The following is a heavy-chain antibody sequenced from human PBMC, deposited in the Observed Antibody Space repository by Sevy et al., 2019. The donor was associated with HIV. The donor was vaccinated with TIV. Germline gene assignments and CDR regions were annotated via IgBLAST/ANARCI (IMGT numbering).Heavy chain of an antibody. CDR1: GFAFSDHA. D-gene: IGHD2-8*02. CDR3: GSGAGVSDWCELHY. Sequence: GGSLRLSCEVSGFAFSDHAMHWVRQAPGKGLEWLATISYDGTETYYPASVEGRFTISRDNSKNTLYLQMNSLRPEDTAVYYCGSGAGVSDWCELHYWGRGTLVTVSS. V-gene: IGHV3-30*03. J-gene: IGHJ4*02. CDR2: ISYDGTET.